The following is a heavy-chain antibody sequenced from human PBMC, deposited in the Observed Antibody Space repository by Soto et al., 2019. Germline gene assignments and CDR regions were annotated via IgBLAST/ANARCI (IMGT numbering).Heavy chain of an antibody. CDR1: GSTFSNWW. D-gene: IGHD3-10*01. J-gene: IGHJ3*02. Sequence: GGSLRLSCAASGSTFSNWWMNWVRQAPGKGLVWVSRISSDGSSTIYADSVKGRFTISRDNAKNTVYLEMNSLRAEDTAVYYCVRQRSGAFDIWAQGTVVTVSS. CDR2: ISSDGSST. CDR3: VRQRSGAFDI. V-gene: IGHV3-74*01.